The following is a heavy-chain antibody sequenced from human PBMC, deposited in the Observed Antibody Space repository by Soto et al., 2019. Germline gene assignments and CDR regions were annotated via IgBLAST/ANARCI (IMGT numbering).Heavy chain of an antibody. V-gene: IGHV4-31*03. D-gene: IGHD3-22*01. J-gene: IGHJ4*02. CDR3: ARVYDSSGYPVDY. CDR1: GGSISSGGYY. Sequence: SETLSLTSTVSGGSISSGGYYWSWIRQHPGKGLEWIGYIYYSGSTYYNPSLKSRVTISVDTSKNQFSLKLSSVTAADTAVYYCARVYDSSGYPVDYWGQGTLVTVSS. CDR2: IYYSGST.